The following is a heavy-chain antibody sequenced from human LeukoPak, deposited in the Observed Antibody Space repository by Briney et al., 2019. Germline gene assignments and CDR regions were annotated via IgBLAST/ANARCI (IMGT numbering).Heavy chain of an antibody. CDR1: GGSISSSSYY. J-gene: IGHJ4*02. Sequence: SETLSLTCTVSGGSISSSSYYWGWIRQPPGKGLEWIGSIYYSGSTYYNPSLKSRVTIPVDTSKNQFSLKLSSVTAADTAVYYCARDSYDYVWGSYRYNHFDYWGQGTLVTVSS. CDR3: ARDSYDYVWGSYRYNHFDY. V-gene: IGHV4-39*07. CDR2: IYYSGST. D-gene: IGHD3-16*02.